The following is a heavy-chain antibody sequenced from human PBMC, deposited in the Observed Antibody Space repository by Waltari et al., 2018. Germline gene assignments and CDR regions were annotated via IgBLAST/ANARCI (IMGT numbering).Heavy chain of an antibody. V-gene: IGHV4-59*01. Sequence: QVQLQESGPGLVKPSETLSLTCPVSGGSISRYYWSWIRQPPGKGLEWIGYIYYSGSTNYNPSLKSRVTISVDTSKNQFSLKLSSVTAADTAVYYCAREFYYDSSGYSLHYGMDVWGQGTTVTVSS. CDR3: AREFYYDSSGYSLHYGMDV. J-gene: IGHJ6*02. CDR2: IYYSGST. CDR1: GGSISRYY. D-gene: IGHD3-22*01.